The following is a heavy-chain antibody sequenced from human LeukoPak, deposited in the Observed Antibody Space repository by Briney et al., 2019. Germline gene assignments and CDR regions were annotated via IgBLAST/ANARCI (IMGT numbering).Heavy chain of an antibody. D-gene: IGHD5-18*01. Sequence: SETLSLTCAVYGGSFSGYYWSWIRQPPGKGLEWIGEINHGGTTTYNPSLRSRVSISIDTSKTQYSLNLSSVTAADTAVYYCARGLRGYSYGNWFDSWGQGTLVSVSS. V-gene: IGHV4-34*01. CDR3: ARGLRGYSYGNWFDS. CDR2: INHGGTT. J-gene: IGHJ5*01. CDR1: GGSFSGYY.